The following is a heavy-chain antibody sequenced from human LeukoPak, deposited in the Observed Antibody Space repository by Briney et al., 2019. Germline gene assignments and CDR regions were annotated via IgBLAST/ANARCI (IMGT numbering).Heavy chain of an antibody. V-gene: IGHV3-23*01. CDR1: GFTFSSYA. J-gene: IGHJ4*02. D-gene: IGHD3-10*01. CDR3: AKGLLWFGEFDY. CDR2: ISCSGGST. Sequence: GGSLRLSCAASGFTFSSYAMSWVRQAPGKGLEWVSAISCSGGSTYYADSVEGRFTISRDNSKNTLYLQMNSLRAEDTAVYYCAKGLLWFGEFDYWGQGTLVTVSS.